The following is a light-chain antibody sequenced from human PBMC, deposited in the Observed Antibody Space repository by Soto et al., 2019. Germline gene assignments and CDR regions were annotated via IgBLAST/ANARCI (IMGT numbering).Light chain of an antibody. CDR3: QQCAYSPRT. Sequence: EIVLTKAPDTLSLSPGERATISCRASQTIGNNYLAWYQQKPGQAPRLLIYDASRRATGIPDRFTGSGSGADFALTISRLEPEDFAVYYCQQCAYSPRTFGQGTKVEVK. CDR1: QTIGNNY. V-gene: IGKV3-20*01. CDR2: DAS. J-gene: IGKJ1*01.